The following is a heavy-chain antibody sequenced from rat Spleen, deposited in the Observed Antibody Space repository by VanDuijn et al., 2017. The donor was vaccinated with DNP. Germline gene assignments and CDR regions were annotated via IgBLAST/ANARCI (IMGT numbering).Heavy chain of an antibody. CDR1: GFTFSDYN. CDR3: ARGPGHY. V-gene: IGHV5S10*01. Sequence: EVQLVESGGGLVQPGRSLKLSCAASGFTFSDYNMAWVRQAPKKGLEWVATIIYDGNRTYYRDSVRGRFTISRDNTKSTLYLQMNSLGSEDMATYYCARGPGHYWGQGVMVTVSS. CDR2: IIYDGNRT. D-gene: IGHD1-4*01. J-gene: IGHJ2*01.